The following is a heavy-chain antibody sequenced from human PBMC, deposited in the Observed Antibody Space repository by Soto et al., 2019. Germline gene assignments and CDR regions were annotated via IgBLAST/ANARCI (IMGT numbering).Heavy chain of an antibody. V-gene: IGHV4-61*01. D-gene: IGHD3-22*01. CDR2: IYYSGST. CDR3: ARGLGYYDSSGYYNYYYYGMDV. J-gene: IGHJ6*02. Sequence: QVQLQEAGPGLVKPSETLSLTCTVSGGSVSSGSYYWSWIRQPPGKGLEWSGYIYYSGSTNYYPSIKSRVTISVDTSKNKFSLKLSSVTAADTAVYYCARGLGYYDSSGYYNYYYYGMDVWGQGTTVTVSS. CDR1: GGSVSSGSYY.